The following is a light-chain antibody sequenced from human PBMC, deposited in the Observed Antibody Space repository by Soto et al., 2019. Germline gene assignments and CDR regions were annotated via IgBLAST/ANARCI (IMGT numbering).Light chain of an antibody. CDR2: EVN. J-gene: IGLJ1*01. Sequence: QSVLTQPASVSGSPGQSITISCTGTSSDVGDYNYVSWYQQYPGKAPKLMVHEVNHRPSGVSDRFSGSKSGNTAPLTISGLQAEDEADYYCSSYTSSNTYVFGTGTKVTVL. V-gene: IGLV2-14*01. CDR1: SSDVGDYNY. CDR3: SSYTSSNTYV.